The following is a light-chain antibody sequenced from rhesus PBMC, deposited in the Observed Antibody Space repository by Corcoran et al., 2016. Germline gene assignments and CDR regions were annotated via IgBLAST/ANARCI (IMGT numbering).Light chain of an antibody. CDR1: QSVKNN. J-gene: IGKJ4*01. CDR3: QQASNWPLT. V-gene: IGKV3-42*03. Sequence: EIVMTQSPATLSVSPGQRVTLSCRASQSVKNNIAWYRQKPGQAPSLVMYGTSTRATDIPDRFSGSGSGTDFTLTISSLEPEDFAIYNCQQASNWPLTFGGVTKVEIK. CDR2: GTS.